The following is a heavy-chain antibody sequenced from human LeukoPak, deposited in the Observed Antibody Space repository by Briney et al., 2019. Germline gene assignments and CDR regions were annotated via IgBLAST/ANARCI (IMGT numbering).Heavy chain of an antibody. CDR1: GYTFTSYG. CDR2: IGAYNGNT. D-gene: IGHD4-11*01. J-gene: IGHJ6*03. Sequence: ASVKVSCKASGYTFTSYGISWVRQAPGQGLEWMGWIGAYNGNTNYAQKLQGRVTMTTDTSTSTAYMELRSLRSDDTAVYYCARSHFFDYSNYYYYYMDVWGKGTTVTVSS. V-gene: IGHV1-18*01. CDR3: ARSHFFDYSNYYYYYMDV.